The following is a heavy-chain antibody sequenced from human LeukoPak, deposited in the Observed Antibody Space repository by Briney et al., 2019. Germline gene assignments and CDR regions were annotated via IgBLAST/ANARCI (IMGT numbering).Heavy chain of an antibody. D-gene: IGHD3-10*01. CDR3: ARGHYLYYFDY. J-gene: IGHJ4*02. CDR1: GGSMTNHY. CDR2: IHYTGDT. Sequence: PSETLSLTCTFSGGSMTNHYWSWIRQSPGKGLEWIAYIHYTGDTSYNPSLKSRVTISVDTSKNQFSLKLSSVTAADTAVYYCARGHYLYYFDYWGQGTLVTVSS. V-gene: IGHV4-59*11.